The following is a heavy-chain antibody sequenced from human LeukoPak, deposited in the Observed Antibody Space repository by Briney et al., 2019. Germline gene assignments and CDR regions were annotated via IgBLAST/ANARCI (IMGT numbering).Heavy chain of an antibody. CDR3: ARVVNRGELDC. V-gene: IGHV1-69*04. J-gene: IGHJ4*02. CDR2: IIPILGIA. Sequence: ASVKVSCKASGGTFSSYAISWVRQAPGQGLEWMGRIIPILGIANYAQKFQGRVTITADKSTSTAYMELSSLRSEDTAVYYCARVVNRGELDCWGQGTLVTVSS. D-gene: IGHD3-10*01. CDR1: GGTFSSYA.